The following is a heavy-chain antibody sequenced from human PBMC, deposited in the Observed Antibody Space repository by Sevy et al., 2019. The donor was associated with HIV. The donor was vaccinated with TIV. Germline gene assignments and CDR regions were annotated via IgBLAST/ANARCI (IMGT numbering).Heavy chain of an antibody. CDR2: IKKDGTDK. CDR3: ARDRRVHYGGNDY. Sequence: GGSLRLSCVASGFTFSNHRMSWVRQAPGKGLEWVANIKKDGTDKLYVDSVKGRFSISRDNAKNSLYLQLDSLRVEDTAVYFCARDRRVHYGGNDYWGQGTLVTVSS. J-gene: IGHJ4*02. D-gene: IGHD3-10*01. V-gene: IGHV3-7*03. CDR1: GFTFSNHR.